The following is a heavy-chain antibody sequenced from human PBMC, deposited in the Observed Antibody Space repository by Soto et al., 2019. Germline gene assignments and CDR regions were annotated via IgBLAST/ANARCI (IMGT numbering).Heavy chain of an antibody. CDR3: ARAIDYDSSGYYHI. J-gene: IGHJ4*02. CDR2: ISPNSGGT. V-gene: IGHV1-2*02. D-gene: IGHD3-22*01. Sequence: AASVKVSCKASGYTFTAYYMHWVRQAPGQGLEWMGWISPNSGGTNYAQKFQGRITMTRDTSISTAYMELSRLRSDDTAVYYCARAIDYDSSGYYHIWGQGTLVTVSS. CDR1: GYTFTAYY.